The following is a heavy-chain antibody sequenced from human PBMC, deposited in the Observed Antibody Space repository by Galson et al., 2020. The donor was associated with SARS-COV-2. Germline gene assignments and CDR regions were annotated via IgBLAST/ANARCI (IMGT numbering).Heavy chain of an antibody. CDR3: ARVVGYSYGKTPYYYYMDV. Sequence: GGSLRLSCAASGFTFSSYSMNWVRQTPGKGLEWVSSISSSSSYIYYADSVKGRFTISRDNAKNSLYLQMNSLRAEDTAVYYCARVVGYSYGKTPYYYYMDVWGKGTTVTVSS. V-gene: IGHV3-21*01. CDR1: GFTFSSYS. J-gene: IGHJ6*03. D-gene: IGHD5-18*01. CDR2: ISSSSSYI.